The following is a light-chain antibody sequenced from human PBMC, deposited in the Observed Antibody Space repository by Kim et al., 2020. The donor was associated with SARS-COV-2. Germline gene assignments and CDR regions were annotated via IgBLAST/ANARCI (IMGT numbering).Light chain of an antibody. J-gene: IGKJ2*01. Sequence: DIVLTQTPLSSPVTLGQPASISCRSSQSLVHSDGSTYLSWLQQRPGQSPRVLIYKISSRFSGVPDRFSGSGAGTDFTLKISRVEAEDVGVYYCMQATQFPHLFGQGTKLEI. CDR2: KIS. CDR1: QSLVHSDGSTY. V-gene: IGKV2-24*01. CDR3: MQATQFPHL.